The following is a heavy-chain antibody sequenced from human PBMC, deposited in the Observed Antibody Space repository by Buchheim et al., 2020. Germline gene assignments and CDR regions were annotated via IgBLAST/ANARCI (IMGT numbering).Heavy chain of an antibody. D-gene: IGHD2-2*01. CDR3: AKAIQRYCSSTSCLHFDY. CDR2: ISGSGGTT. V-gene: IGHV3-23*01. CDR1: GFTFSSYA. J-gene: IGHJ4*02. Sequence: EVQLLESGGGLVQPGGSLRLSCAASGFTFSSYAMNWVRQAPGKGLEWVSAISGSGGTTYYTDSVKGRCTISRDNSKNTLYLPMNSLRAEDTAIYYCAKAIQRYCSSTSCLHFDYWGQGTL.